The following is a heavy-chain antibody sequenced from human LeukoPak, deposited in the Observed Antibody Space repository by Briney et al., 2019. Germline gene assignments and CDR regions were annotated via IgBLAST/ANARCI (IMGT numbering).Heavy chain of an antibody. Sequence: GGSLRLSCAASGFTFNYYAMSWVRQAPGKGLGWVSTISGSGSNTYYADSVKGRFTISRDSSKNTLYLHINNLRAEDTAVYYCAKTLYFYGPDSPEYFFDYWGQGTLVTVSS. V-gene: IGHV3-23*01. J-gene: IGHJ4*02. CDR1: GFTFNYYA. D-gene: IGHD3-10*01. CDR3: AKTLYFYGPDSPEYFFDY. CDR2: ISGSGSNT.